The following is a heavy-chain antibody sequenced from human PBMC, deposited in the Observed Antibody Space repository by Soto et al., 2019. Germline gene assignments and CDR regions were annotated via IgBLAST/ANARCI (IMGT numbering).Heavy chain of an antibody. CDR3: ATSQKGYIGNYFDH. D-gene: IGHD2-15*01. J-gene: IGHJ4*02. CDR1: GGSFSGYY. CDR2: VFYTGFT. Sequence: SETLSLTCAVYGGSFSGYYWSWIRQPPGKGPEWIGSVFYTGFTSYNPSLESRVSVSVDTSKNQFSLKVSGVSAADTAVYYCATSQKGYIGNYFDHWGQGALVTVSS. V-gene: IGHV4-34*12.